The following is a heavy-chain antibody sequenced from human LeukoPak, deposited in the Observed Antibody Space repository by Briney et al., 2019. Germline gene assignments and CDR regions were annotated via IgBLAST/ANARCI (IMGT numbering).Heavy chain of an antibody. CDR2: INPNSGGT. D-gene: IGHD1-26*01. CDR1: GYTFTAYY. Sequence: ASVKVSCKASGYTFTAYYMHWVRQAPGQGLEWMGWINPNSGGTNYAQKFQGRVTMTRDTSISTAYMELSRLRSDDTAVYYCARVTVGATYYYYGMDVWGQGTTVTVSS. V-gene: IGHV1-2*02. CDR3: ARVTVGATYYYYGMDV. J-gene: IGHJ6*02.